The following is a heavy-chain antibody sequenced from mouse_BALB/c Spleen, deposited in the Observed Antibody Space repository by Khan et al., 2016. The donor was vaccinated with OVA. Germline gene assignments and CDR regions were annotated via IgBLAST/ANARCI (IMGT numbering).Heavy chain of an antibody. CDR3: ATPAYDGYYDY. Sequence: QVQLQQSGPELVRPGVSVKISCKGSGYTFTDYAMYWVKQSHAKSLEWIGLISTYSGSTNYNQKFKDKVTMTVDKSSSAAYMELARLTSEDSAMSYCATPAYDGYYDYWGQGTALTVSS. J-gene: IGHJ2*01. CDR1: GYTFTDYA. D-gene: IGHD2-3*01. V-gene: IGHV1S137*01. CDR2: ISTYSGST.